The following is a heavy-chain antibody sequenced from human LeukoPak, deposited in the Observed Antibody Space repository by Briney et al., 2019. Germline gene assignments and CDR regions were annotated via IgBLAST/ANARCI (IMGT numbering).Heavy chain of an antibody. Sequence: GGSLRLSCAASGFTFSDYYMSWIRQAPGEGLEWVSYISTTSSYTNYADSVKGRFTISRDNAKNSLYLQMNSLRVEDTAVYHCARGHYGMDVWGQGTTITVSS. J-gene: IGHJ6*02. CDR1: GFTFSDYY. CDR3: ARGHYGMDV. V-gene: IGHV3-11*05. CDR2: ISTTSSYT.